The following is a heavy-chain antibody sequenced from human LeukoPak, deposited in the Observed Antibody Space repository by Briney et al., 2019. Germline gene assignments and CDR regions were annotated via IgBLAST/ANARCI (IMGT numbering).Heavy chain of an antibody. CDR3: ARGLWFGELLGGYYYYIDV. CDR2: TYYRSKLFN. J-gene: IGHJ6*03. D-gene: IGHD3-10*01. V-gene: IGHV6-1*01. Sequence: SQTLSLTCAVSGDSVSSNGVAWNWIRQSPSRGLEWLGRTYYRSKLFNDYAVSVRGRITINPDTSKNQFSLQLNSVTPEDTAVYYCARGLWFGELLGGYYYYIDVWGKGTTVTVSS. CDR1: GDSVSSNGVA.